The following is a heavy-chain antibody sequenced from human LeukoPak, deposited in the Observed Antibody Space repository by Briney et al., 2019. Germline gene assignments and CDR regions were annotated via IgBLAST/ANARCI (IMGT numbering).Heavy chain of an antibody. J-gene: IGHJ6*02. D-gene: IGHD3-3*01. CDR3: ARMGVGGYDFWSGYSPQYGMDV. Sequence: SETLTLTCTVSGGSISSYYWSWIRQPPGKGLEWIGYIYYSGSTNYNPSLKSRVTISVDTSKNQFSLKLSSVTAADTAVYYCARMGVGGYDFWSGYSPQYGMDVWGQGTTVTVSS. CDR1: GGSISSYY. CDR2: IYYSGST. V-gene: IGHV4-59*08.